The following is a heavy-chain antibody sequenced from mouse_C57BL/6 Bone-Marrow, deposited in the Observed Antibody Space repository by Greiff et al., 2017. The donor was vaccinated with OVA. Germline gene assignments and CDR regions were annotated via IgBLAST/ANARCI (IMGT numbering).Heavy chain of an antibody. CDR3: ARAYHGSRWWYFDV. V-gene: IGHV1-50*01. CDR1: GYTFTSYW. D-gene: IGHD1-1*01. J-gene: IGHJ1*03. CDR2: IDPSDSYT. Sequence: QVQLQQPGAELVKPGASVKLSCKASGYTFTSYWMQWVKQRPGQGLEWIGEIDPSDSYTNYNQKFKGKATLTVDTSSSTAYMQLSSLTSEDSAVYYCARAYHGSRWWYFDVWGTGTTVTVSS.